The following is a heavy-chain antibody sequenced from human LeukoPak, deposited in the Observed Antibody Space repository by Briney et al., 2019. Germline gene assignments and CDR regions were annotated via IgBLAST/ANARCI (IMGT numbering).Heavy chain of an antibody. CDR2: ISGSGGST. D-gene: IGHD5-18*01. CDR1: GFTFSSYA. CDR3: ARGNEPAMVGLLSSRLYNWFDP. V-gene: IGHV3-23*01. Sequence: GGSLRLSCAASGFTFSSYAMSWVRQAPGKGLEWVSAISGSGGSTYYADSVKGRFTISRDNSKNTLYLQMNSLRAEDTAVYYCARGNEPAMVGLLSSRLYNWFDPWGQGTLVTVSS. J-gene: IGHJ5*02.